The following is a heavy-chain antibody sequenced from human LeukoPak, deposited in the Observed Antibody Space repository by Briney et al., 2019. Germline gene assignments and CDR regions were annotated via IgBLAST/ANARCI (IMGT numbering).Heavy chain of an antibody. D-gene: IGHD3-22*01. J-gene: IGHJ6*02. V-gene: IGHV3-7*03. Sequence: GGSLRLSCAASGFTFSSYWMSWVRQAPGKGLEWVANIKQDGSEKYYVDSVKGRFTISRDNAKNSLYLQMNSLRAEDTALYHCARAYAPYYYDSSGFGMDVWGQGTTVTVSS. CDR2: IKQDGSEK. CDR1: GFTFSSYW. CDR3: ARAYAPYYYDSSGFGMDV.